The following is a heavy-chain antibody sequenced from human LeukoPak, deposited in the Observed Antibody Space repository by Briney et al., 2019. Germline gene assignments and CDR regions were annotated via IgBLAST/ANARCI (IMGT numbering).Heavy chain of an antibody. V-gene: IGHV3-21*01. D-gene: IGHD3-10*01. J-gene: IGHJ5*02. CDR3: ARDDRYGSGTLGKRFDP. Sequence: PGGSLRLSCVASGFIFTSFGMNWVRQAPGKGLEWVSSITHGGQIYYADSVKGRFTISRDKPKNSVYLQMDNLRDDDTAVYFCARDDRYGSGTLGKRFDPWGQGTLVSVSS. CDR2: ITHGGQI. CDR1: GFIFTSFG.